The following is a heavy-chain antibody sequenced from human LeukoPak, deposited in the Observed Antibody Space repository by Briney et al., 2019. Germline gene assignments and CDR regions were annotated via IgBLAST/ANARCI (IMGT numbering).Heavy chain of an antibody. CDR2: IKSDGSST. CDR3: AKDNPYCSGGSCYYYYYMDV. D-gene: IGHD2-15*01. CDR1: GFTFSSYW. Sequence: GGSLRLSCAASGFTFSSYWMHWVRQGPGKGLVWVSRIKSDGSSTSYADSVKGRFTISRDNAKNTLYLQMNSLRAEDTAVYYCAKDNPYCSGGSCYYYYYMDVWGKGTTVTISS. J-gene: IGHJ6*03. V-gene: IGHV3-74*01.